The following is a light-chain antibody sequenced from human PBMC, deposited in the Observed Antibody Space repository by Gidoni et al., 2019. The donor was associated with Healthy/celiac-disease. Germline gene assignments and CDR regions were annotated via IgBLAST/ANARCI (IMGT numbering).Light chain of an antibody. CDR3: QQRSNWPLT. Sequence: IVLTQSPATLSLSPGGRATLSCRASQSVSSYLSWYKQKPGQAPRLLIYDASNRSTGIPARFSGSGSGTDFTLTISSLEPEDFAVYYCQQRSNWPLTCGGGTKVEIK. CDR1: QSVSSY. CDR2: DAS. J-gene: IGKJ4*01. V-gene: IGKV3-11*01.